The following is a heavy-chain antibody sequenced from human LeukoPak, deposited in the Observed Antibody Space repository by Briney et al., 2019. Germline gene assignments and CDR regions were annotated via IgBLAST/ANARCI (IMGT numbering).Heavy chain of an antibody. D-gene: IGHD3-22*01. V-gene: IGHV3-48*01. Sequence: GGSLRLSCAASGFTFSSYNMQWVRQAPGKGLEWVSYISSSNNTTYYADSVKGRFTISRDNAKNSLYLQMNSLRAEDTAVYYCAKPDSSGTSDYWGQGTLVTVSS. J-gene: IGHJ4*02. CDR3: AKPDSSGTSDY. CDR2: ISSSNNTT. CDR1: GFTFSSYN.